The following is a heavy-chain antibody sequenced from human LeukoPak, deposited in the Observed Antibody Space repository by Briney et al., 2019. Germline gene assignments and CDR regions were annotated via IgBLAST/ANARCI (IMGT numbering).Heavy chain of an antibody. CDR2: IYHSGST. D-gene: IGHD6-13*01. CDR3: ARIYSSSWFLNWFDP. CDR1: GYSISSGYF. V-gene: IGHV4-38-2*02. J-gene: IGHJ5*02. Sequence: SETLSLTCTVSGYSISSGYFWGWIRQPPGKGLECIGTIYHSGSTYYNPSLKSRVPISVDTSKNQFALKLNSVTAADTAVYYCARIYSSSWFLNWFDPWGQGTLVTVSS.